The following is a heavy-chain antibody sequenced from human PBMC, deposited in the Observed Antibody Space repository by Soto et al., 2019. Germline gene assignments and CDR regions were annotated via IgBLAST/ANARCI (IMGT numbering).Heavy chain of an antibody. D-gene: IGHD5-12*01. CDR3: AKGDNLGPKTGYAFDH. CDR1: GASVSSNTAS. Sequence: SQTLSLTCSISGASVSSNTASWNWIRQSPSRGLEWLGRTYFRSKWYNDYAVSVKSRIIINPDTSNNQFSLQLNSVTPEDTAVYFCAKGDNLGPKTGYAFDHWGQGIMVTVSS. CDR2: TYFRSKWYN. J-gene: IGHJ4*02. V-gene: IGHV6-1*01.